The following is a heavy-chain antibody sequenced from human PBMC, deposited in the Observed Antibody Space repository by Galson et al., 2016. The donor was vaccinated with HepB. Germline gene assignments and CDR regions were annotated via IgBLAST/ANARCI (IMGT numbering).Heavy chain of an antibody. D-gene: IGHD3-22*01. Sequence: SLRLSCAASGFTFSSYWMTWVRQAPGKGLEWVANIKQDGSEKYYVDSVKGRFPISRDNAKNSLYLQMNSLRAEDTAVYYCARALVSFYDSSGYYYVMPHDAFDIWGQGTVVTVSS. V-gene: IGHV3-7*03. CDR1: GFTFSSYW. CDR2: IKQDGSEK. CDR3: ARALVSFYDSSGYYYVMPHDAFDI. J-gene: IGHJ3*02.